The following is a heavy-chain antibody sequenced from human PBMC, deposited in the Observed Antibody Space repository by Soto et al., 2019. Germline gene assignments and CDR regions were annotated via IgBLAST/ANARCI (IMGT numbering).Heavy chain of an antibody. CDR3: AKDSDPVSTSSGDV. CDR2: ISGSGGST. CDR1: GFTFSSYA. V-gene: IGHV3-23*01. D-gene: IGHD6-25*01. J-gene: IGHJ6*02. Sequence: RLSCAASGFTFSSYAMSWVRQAPGKGLEWVSAISGSGGSTYYADSVKGRFTISRDNYKNTLYLQMNSLRAEDTAVYYCAKDSDPVSTSSGDVWGQGTTVTVSS.